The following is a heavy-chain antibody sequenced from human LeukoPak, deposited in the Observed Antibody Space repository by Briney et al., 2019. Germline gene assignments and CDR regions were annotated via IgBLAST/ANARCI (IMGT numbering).Heavy chain of an antibody. CDR3: TRDGRAYCSGGSCYSDAFDI. V-gene: IGHV3-49*03. CDR1: GFTFGDYA. J-gene: IGHJ3*02. D-gene: IGHD2-15*01. Sequence: GGSLRLSCTASGFTFGDYAMSWFRQAPGKGLEWVGFIRSKAYGGTTEYAASVKGRFTISRDDSKSIAYLQMNSLKTEGTAVYYCTRDGRAYCSGGSCYSDAFDIWGQGTMVTVSS. CDR2: IRSKAYGGTT.